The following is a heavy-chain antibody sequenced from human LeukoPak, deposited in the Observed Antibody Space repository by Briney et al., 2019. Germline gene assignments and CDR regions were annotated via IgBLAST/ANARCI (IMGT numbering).Heavy chain of an antibody. D-gene: IGHD2-21*02. J-gene: IGHJ4*02. CDR2: ISYDGSNK. Sequence: QAGGSLRLSCAASGFTFSSYGMHWVRQAPGKGLEWVAVISYDGSNKYYADSVKGRFTISRDNSKNTLYLQMNSLRAEDTAVYYCASEWSAYCGGDCPPGYRGQGTLVTVSS. CDR3: ASEWSAYCGGDCPPGY. V-gene: IGHV3-30*03. CDR1: GFTFSSYG.